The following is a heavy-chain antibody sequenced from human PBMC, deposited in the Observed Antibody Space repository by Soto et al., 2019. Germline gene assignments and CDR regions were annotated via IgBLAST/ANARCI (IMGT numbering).Heavy chain of an antibody. J-gene: IGHJ6*02. V-gene: IGHV4-31*03. CDR3: AREDDGGDRDYYGLDV. CDR1: GGSISSGGYC. D-gene: IGHD2-21*02. Sequence: SETLSLTCTVSGGSISSGGYCWSWIRQHPGKGLEWIGYIYYSGSTYYNPSLKSRVTISVDTSKNQFSLKLTSVTAADTAVYFCAREDDGGDRDYYGLDVWGQGTTVTVSS. CDR2: IYYSGST.